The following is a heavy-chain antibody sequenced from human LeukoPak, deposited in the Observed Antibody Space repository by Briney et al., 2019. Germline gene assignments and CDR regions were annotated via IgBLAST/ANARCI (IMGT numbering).Heavy chain of an antibody. J-gene: IGHJ5*02. CDR1: GGSIRSYY. CDR2: IYYSGTT. CDR3: ARGHTESADDYGNWFHP. D-gene: IGHD5-12*01. V-gene: IGHV4-59*01. Sequence: PSETLSLTCTVSGGSIRSYYWSWIRQPPGKGLEWIGYIYYSGTTKYNPSLKSRVTISVDTSKNQFSLKLNSLTAADTAVYYCARGHTESADDYGNWFHPWGQGTLVTVSS.